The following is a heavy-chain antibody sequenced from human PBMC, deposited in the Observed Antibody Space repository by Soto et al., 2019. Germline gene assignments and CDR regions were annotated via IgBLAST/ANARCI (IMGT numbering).Heavy chain of an antibody. J-gene: IGHJ4*02. CDR2: VYWDDDK. Sequence: QITLKESGPTLVKPTQTLTLTCTFSGFSIRTRGVGVGWIRQPPGKALEWLALVYWDDDKRYSPSLKNRLTITKDTSTNQVVLTMTNMDPADTATYFCAHSHVLLSFAFDSWGQGTLVSVSS. CDR1: GFSIRTRGVG. CDR3: AHSHVLLSFAFDS. V-gene: IGHV2-5*02. D-gene: IGHD3-10*01.